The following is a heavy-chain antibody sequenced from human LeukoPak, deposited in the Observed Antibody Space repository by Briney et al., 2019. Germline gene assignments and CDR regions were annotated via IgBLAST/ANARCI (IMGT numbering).Heavy chain of an antibody. CDR2: VNTVSSYI. CDR3: ARLRRNSDRSDFFYYYDH. V-gene: IGHV3-21*01. D-gene: IGHD3-22*01. Sequence: GGSLRLSCAASGFTFSSYEMNWVRQAPGKGLEWVASVNTVSSYIYYADSMRGRFTISRDNAKNSLFLQMNSLRAEDTAVYYCARLRRNSDRSDFFYYYDHWGQGTLVTVSS. J-gene: IGHJ4*02. CDR1: GFTFSSYE.